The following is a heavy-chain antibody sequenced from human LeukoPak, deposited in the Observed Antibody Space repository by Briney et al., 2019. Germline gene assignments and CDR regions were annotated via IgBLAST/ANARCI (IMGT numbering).Heavy chain of an antibody. CDR2: ISWNSGSI. D-gene: IGHD3-16*01. Sequence: PGGSLRLSCAASGFTFDDYAMNWVRQAPGKGLEWVSGISWNSGSIGYADSVKGRFTISRDNAKNSLYLQMNSLRAEDTALYYCAKRVSVGWGFFDYWGQGTLVTVSS. V-gene: IGHV3-9*01. CDR1: GFTFDDYA. J-gene: IGHJ4*02. CDR3: AKRVSVGWGFFDY.